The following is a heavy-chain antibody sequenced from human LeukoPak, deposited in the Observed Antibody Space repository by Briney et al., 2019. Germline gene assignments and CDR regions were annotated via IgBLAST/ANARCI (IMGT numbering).Heavy chain of an antibody. CDR1: GFTFSSYE. J-gene: IGHJ4*02. D-gene: IGHD3-9*01. CDR2: ISSSGSTI. V-gene: IGHV3-48*03. Sequence: GGSLRLSCAASGFTFSSYEMNWVRQAPGKGLEWVSYISSSGSTIYYADSVKGRFTISRDNTRNSLYLQMHSLRAEDSGLYYCARSDRDSDWFIDDYWGQGTLVTVSS. CDR3: ARSDRDSDWFIDDY.